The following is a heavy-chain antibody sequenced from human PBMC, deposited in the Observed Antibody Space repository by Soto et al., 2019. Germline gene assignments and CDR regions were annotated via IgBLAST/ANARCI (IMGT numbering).Heavy chain of an antibody. D-gene: IGHD3-10*01. Sequence: QVQLVQSGAELKKPGASVKVSCKTSGYTFSNYAISWVRQAPGQGPEWMGGIIPFSGTVTYTQRFQGRLTLTADEPTKTAYMELSSLRSEDTAVYYCARGSYDSYAGFFGMDVWGQGTTVTVS. J-gene: IGHJ6*02. V-gene: IGHV1-69*13. CDR3: ARGSYDSYAGFFGMDV. CDR2: IIPFSGTV. CDR1: GYTFSNYA.